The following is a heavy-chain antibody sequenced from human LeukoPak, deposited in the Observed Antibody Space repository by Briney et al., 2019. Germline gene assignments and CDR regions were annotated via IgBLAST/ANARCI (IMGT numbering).Heavy chain of an antibody. CDR3: ASGIVGATNGMDV. J-gene: IGHJ6*02. Sequence: GESLKISCNGSGYXFTSYWIGWVRQMPGKGLEWMGIIYPGDSDTRYSPSFQGQVTISADKSISTAYLQWSSLKASDTAMYYCASGIVGATNGMDVWGQGTTVTVSS. CDR2: IYPGDSDT. D-gene: IGHD1-26*01. V-gene: IGHV5-51*01. CDR1: GYXFTSYW.